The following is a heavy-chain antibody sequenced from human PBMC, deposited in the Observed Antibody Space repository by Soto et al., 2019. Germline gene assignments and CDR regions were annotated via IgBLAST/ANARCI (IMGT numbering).Heavy chain of an antibody. CDR2: IYYSGST. D-gene: IGHD6-13*01. CDR3: ARAAHYSSPFRWFGP. Sequence: SETLSLTCTVSGGSISSGGYYWIWIRQHPGKGLEWIGYIYYSGSTYYNPSLKSRVTISVDTSKNQFSLKLSSVTAAGTAVYYCARAAHYSSPFRWFGPWGQGTLVTVSS. J-gene: IGHJ5*02. V-gene: IGHV4-31*03. CDR1: GGSISSGGYY.